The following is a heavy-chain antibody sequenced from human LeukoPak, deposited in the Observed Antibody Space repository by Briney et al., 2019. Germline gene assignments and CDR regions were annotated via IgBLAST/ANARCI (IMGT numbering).Heavy chain of an antibody. Sequence: PGGSLRLSCAASGFTFCKYAMSWVRQAPGKGLEWVSSISGSGGSTYYADSVKGRFTISRDNSKNTLYLQMNSLRVEDTAVYYCADVSAGTGYYRPPDYWGQGTLVTVSS. CDR2: ISGSGGST. V-gene: IGHV3-23*01. CDR1: GFTFCKYA. CDR3: ADVSAGTGYYRPPDY. J-gene: IGHJ4*02. D-gene: IGHD3-22*01.